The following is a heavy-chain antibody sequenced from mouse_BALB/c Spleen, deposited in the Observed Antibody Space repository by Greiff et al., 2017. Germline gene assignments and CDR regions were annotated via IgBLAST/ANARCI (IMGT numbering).Heavy chain of an antibody. Sequence: EVQVVESGGGLVKPGGSLKLSCAASGFTFSSYAMSWVRQTPEKRLEWVATISSGGSYTYYPDSVKGRFTISRDNAKNTLYLQMSSLRSEDTAMYYCARQGDLGYYFDYWGQGTTLTVSS. J-gene: IGHJ2*01. CDR1: GFTFSSYA. V-gene: IGHV5-9-3*01. CDR3: ARQGDLGYYFDY. CDR2: ISSGGSYT. D-gene: IGHD3-3*01.